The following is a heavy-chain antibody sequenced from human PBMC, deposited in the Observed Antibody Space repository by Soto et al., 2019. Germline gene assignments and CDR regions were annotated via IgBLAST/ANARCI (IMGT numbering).Heavy chain of an antibody. V-gene: IGHV3-23*01. CDR2: ISGSGGST. D-gene: IGHD6-13*01. CDR3: AKDSRQLGGVYYYYGMDV. Sequence: EVQLLESGGGLVQPGGSLRLSCAASGFTFSSYAMSWVRQAPGKGLEWFSAISGSGGSTYYADSMKGRFTIARDNSKNALYLQMNSLRAEDTAVYYCAKDSRQLGGVYYYYGMDVWGQGTTVTVSS. J-gene: IGHJ6*02. CDR1: GFTFSSYA.